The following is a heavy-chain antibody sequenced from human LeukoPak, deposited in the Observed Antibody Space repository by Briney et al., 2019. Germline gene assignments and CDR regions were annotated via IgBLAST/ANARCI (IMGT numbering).Heavy chain of an antibody. CDR1: GGSFSSYY. CDR2: INHSGST. J-gene: IGHJ4*02. Sequence: SSETLSLTCAVYGGSFSSYYWSWIRQPPGKGLEWIGEINHSGSTSYKPSLKSRVTISLDTSKNQFSLKLSSVTAADTAVYYCARPGYIIDYWGQGTLVTVSS. V-gene: IGHV4-34*01. D-gene: IGHD5-24*01. CDR3: ARPGYIIDY.